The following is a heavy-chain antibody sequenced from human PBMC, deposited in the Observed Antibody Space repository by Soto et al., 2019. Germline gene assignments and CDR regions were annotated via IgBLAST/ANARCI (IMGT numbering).Heavy chain of an antibody. D-gene: IGHD3-9*01. CDR1: GGSVNNKTYY. Sequence: SETLSLTCSVSGGSVNNKTYYWSWIRQPPGKRLEWIGYVYYSGTTNYNPSLKSRVTISIDMSKNQFSLRLSSVTAANTALYYCARTTAVPNTLRSRYFFDFWGQGTLVTVSS. CDR2: VYYSGTT. J-gene: IGHJ4*02. CDR3: ARTTAVPNTLRSRYFFDF. V-gene: IGHV4-61*01.